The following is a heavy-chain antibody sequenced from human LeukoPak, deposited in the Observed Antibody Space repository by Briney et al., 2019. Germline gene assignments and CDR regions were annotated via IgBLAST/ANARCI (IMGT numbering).Heavy chain of an antibody. CDR2: INPNSGGT. D-gene: IGHD5-18*01. Sequence: ASVKVSCKASGYTFTGYYMHWVRQAPGQGLEWMGWINPNSGGTNYAQKFQGRVTMTRDTSISTAYMELSRLRSDDTAVYYCARGMLGGDTASDGYDYWGQGTLVTVSS. CDR1: GYTFTGYY. J-gene: IGHJ4*02. V-gene: IGHV1-2*02. CDR3: ARGMLGGDTASDGYDY.